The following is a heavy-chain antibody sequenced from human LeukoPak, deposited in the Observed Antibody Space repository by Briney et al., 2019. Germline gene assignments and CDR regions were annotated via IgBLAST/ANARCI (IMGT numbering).Heavy chain of an antibody. CDR3: ARGSGWDFPSYYYGMDV. D-gene: IGHD6-19*01. V-gene: IGHV1-8*01. CDR1: GYTFTSYD. Sequence: ASVKVSCKAPGYTFTSYDINWVRQATGQGLEWMGWMNPNSGNTGYAQKFQGRVTMTRNTSISTAYMELSSLRSEDTAVYYCARGSGWDFPSYYYGMDVWGQGTTVTVSS. CDR2: MNPNSGNT. J-gene: IGHJ6*02.